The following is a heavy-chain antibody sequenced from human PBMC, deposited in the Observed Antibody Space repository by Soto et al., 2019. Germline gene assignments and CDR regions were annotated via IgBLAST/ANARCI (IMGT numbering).Heavy chain of an antibody. D-gene: IGHD3-9*01. J-gene: IGHJ5*02. CDR1: GYTFVNYG. V-gene: IGHV1-18*01. CDR2: ISPHNDNT. Sequence: QVQLVQSGPELKKPGASVKVSCKTSGYTFVNYGISWVRQAPGQGLEWMGWISPHNDNTHFAQKFXGXVSXTTAISTITVYMDLKNLRSDDTALYFCARDTNATYFESSDPWCQGTLVTVST. CDR3: ARDTNATYFESSDP.